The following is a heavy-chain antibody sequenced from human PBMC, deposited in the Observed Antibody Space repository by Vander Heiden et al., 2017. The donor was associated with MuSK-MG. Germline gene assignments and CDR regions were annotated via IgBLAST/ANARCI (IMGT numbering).Heavy chain of an antibody. CDR1: GGSMSGYS. D-gene: IGHD3-10*01. CDR3: ARTHDSGSLTYFYYFMDV. J-gene: IGHJ6*03. CDR2: CASRGST. Sequence: QVQLQESGPGPVKPSATLSLTCSVSGGSMSGYSWRWIRPPPGQGLAWVEGCASRGSTNDNPSLRSRVPLSVATSKNQFSLTLTSVTAADTAVYYCARTHDSGSLTYFYYFMDVWGKGTTVTVSS. V-gene: IGHV4-4*09.